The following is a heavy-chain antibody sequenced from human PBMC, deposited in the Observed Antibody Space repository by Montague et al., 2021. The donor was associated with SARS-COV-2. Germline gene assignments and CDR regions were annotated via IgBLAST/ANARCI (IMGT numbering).Heavy chain of an antibody. CDR3: VRGGTMTVVVFDY. Sequence: SETLSLTCTVSGDSISNSNWWTWVRRSPGRGLEWIGEIFRSGDSNYNPSLKSRVTMSVDMSRNQFSLSLSNVTAADTVIYYCVRGGTMTVVVFDYWGQGTLVTVSS. J-gene: IGHJ4*02. CDR1: GDSISNSNW. CDR2: IFRSGDS. V-gene: IGHV4-4*02. D-gene: IGHD3-22*01.